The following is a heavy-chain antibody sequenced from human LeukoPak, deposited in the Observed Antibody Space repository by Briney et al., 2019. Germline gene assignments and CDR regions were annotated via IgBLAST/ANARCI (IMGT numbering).Heavy chain of an antibody. V-gene: IGHV4-4*02. J-gene: IGHJ3*02. CDR2: TYHSDYT. D-gene: IGHD5/OR15-5a*01. Sequence: SGTLSLTCAVSGGSISSSHWWSWVRQSPGKGLEWIGNTYHSDYTNYNPSLKSRATISVDKSKNQLSLKVSSVTAADTAMYYCARDSKSTADALDIWGQGTMVTVSS. CDR3: ARDSKSTADALDI. CDR1: GGSISSSHW.